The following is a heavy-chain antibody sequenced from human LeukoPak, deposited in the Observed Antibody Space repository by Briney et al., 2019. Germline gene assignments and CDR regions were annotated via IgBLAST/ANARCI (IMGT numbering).Heavy chain of an antibody. CDR3: ARGTYYYDSSGYPPSRFDY. D-gene: IGHD3-22*01. V-gene: IGHV4-59*01. CDR1: GGSISSYY. J-gene: IGHJ4*02. Sequence: SETLSLTCTVSGGSISSYYWSWIRQPPGKGLEWIGYIYYSGSTNYNPSLKSRVTISVETSKNQFSLKMSCVTAADTAVYYCARGTYYYDSSGYPPSRFDYWGQGTLVTVSS. CDR2: IYYSGST.